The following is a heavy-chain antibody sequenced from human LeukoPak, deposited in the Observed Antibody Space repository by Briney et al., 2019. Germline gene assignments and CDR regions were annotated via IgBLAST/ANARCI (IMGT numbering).Heavy chain of an antibody. CDR2: VHYSGST. J-gene: IGHJ3*02. D-gene: IGHD1-7*01. CDR1: GGSISSYF. Sequence: SETLSLTCTVSGGSISSYFWSWIRQPPGKGLEWIGYVHYSGSTNYSPSLKSRVTISVDTSKNQFSLRLSSVSAADTAVYYCARPIGNTRDAFNIWGQGTVVTVSS. CDR3: ARPIGNTRDAFNI. V-gene: IGHV4-59*08.